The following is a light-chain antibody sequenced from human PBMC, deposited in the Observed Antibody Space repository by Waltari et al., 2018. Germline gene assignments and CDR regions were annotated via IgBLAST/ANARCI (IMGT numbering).Light chain of an antibody. J-gene: IGKJ2*01. CDR1: QSISSY. V-gene: IGKV1-39*01. CDR3: QQYYSSSYT. CDR2: AAS. Sequence: DIQMTQSPSSLSASVGARVIIPSRASQSISSYLNWYQQKPGKAPKLLIYAASTLQSGGPSRFSGSGSGTDFTLTISSLQAEDVAVYYCQQYYSSSYTFGQGTKLEIK.